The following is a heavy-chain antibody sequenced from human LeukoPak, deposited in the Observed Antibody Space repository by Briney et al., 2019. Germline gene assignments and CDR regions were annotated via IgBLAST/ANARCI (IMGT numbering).Heavy chain of an antibody. V-gene: IGHV1-2*02. J-gene: IGHJ4*02. CDR3: ARDAWLVGTTNLYYFDY. D-gene: IGHD1-26*01. CDR2: INPNSGGT. CDR1: GYTFTGYY. Sequence: GASVKVSCKASGYTFTGYYMHWVRQAPGQGLEWMGWINPNSGGTNYAQKFQGRVTMTRDPSISTAYMELSRLRSDDTAAYYCARDAWLVGTTNLYYFDYWGQGTLVTVSS.